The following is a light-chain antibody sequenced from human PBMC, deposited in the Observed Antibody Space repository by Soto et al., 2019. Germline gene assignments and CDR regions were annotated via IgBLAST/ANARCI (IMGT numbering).Light chain of an antibody. J-gene: IGLJ2*01. CDR3: SAWDDSIYGPV. CDR2: RDN. CDR1: SSDIGTNP. Sequence: QSVLTQPPSASGTPGQRVAISCSGGSSDIGTNPVNWYLHLPGAAPKLLIYRDNQRPSGVPDRFSGSKSGTSASLPISGLPSEDEADYFCSAWDDSIYGPVFGGGTKLTVL. V-gene: IGLV1-44*01.